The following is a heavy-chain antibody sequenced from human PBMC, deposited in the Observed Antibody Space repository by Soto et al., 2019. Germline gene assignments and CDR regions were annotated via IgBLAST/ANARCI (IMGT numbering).Heavy chain of an antibody. V-gene: IGHV1-8*01. CDR3: ASEISYGLDV. CDR2: MNPNSGNT. J-gene: IGHJ6*02. CDR1: GYTFTSYD. Sequence: QVQLVQSGAEVKKPGASVKVSCKASGYTFTSYDINWVRQATGQGLEWLGWMNPNSGNTGYAQQFQGIVTMTRNTSITPSAVWLSSLRSDDTAEYYCASEISYGLDVWGQGTTVTVSS.